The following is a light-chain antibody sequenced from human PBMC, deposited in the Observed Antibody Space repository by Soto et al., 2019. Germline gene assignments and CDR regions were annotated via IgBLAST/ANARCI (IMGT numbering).Light chain of an antibody. J-gene: IGKJ4*01. CDR1: QSISSW. CDR3: QQYNSYIT. V-gene: IGKV1-5*03. Sequence: DIQMTQSPSTLSASVGDRVTITCRASQSISSWLAWYQQKPGKAPKLLIYKASSLESGVPSRFSGSGSGTEFTLTISSLQPDYFSTYYCQQYNSYITCGGGTKVEIK. CDR2: KAS.